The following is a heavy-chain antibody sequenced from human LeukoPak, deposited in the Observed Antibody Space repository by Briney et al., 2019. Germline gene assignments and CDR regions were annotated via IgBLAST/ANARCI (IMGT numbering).Heavy chain of an antibody. J-gene: IGHJ1*01. CDR1: GYTFTSYD. CDR3: ARGPERYSDSSGSAYFQH. D-gene: IGHD3-22*01. CDR2: MNPNSGNT. V-gene: IGHV1-8*01. Sequence: ASVKVSCKASGYTFTSYDINWVRQATGQGLEWMGWMNPNSGNTGYAQKFQGRVTMTRNTSINTAYLELSSLTSEDTAVYYCARGPERYSDSSGSAYFQHWGQGTLVTVSS.